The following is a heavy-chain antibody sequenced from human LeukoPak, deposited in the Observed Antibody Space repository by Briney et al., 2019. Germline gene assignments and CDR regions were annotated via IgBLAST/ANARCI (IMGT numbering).Heavy chain of an antibody. CDR3: AREGYDFWSGYHLTGDYYGMDV. V-gene: IGHV4-59*01. Sequence: PSETLSLTCTVSGGSISSYYWSWIRQPPGNGLEWIGYIYYSGSTNYNPSLKSRVTISVDTSKNQFSLKLSSVTAADTAVYYCAREGYDFWSGYHLTGDYYGMDVWGQGTTVTVSS. J-gene: IGHJ6*02. CDR1: GGSISSYY. CDR2: IYYSGST. D-gene: IGHD3-3*01.